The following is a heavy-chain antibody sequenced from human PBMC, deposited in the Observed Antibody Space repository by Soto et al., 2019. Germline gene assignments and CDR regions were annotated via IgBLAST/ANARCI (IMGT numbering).Heavy chain of an antibody. CDR3: TSSGGSSYNAFDI. Sequence: GGTLSLSCTASGFTFGGYAMSWVCMGPGPGLGRVGLIRSKANGGTTEYAAPVKGRFTISRDDSNSIAYLLMNMLTTEDTAVYYCTSSGGSSYNAFDIWGQGTMVTVSS. J-gene: IGHJ3*02. CDR1: GFTFGGYA. V-gene: IGHV3-49*04. D-gene: IGHD2-15*01. CDR2: IRSKANGGTT.